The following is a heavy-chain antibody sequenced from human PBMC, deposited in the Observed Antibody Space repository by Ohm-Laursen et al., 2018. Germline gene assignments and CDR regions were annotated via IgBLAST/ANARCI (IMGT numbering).Heavy chain of an antibody. CDR3: ARVDSSAEDFDY. D-gene: IGHD3-22*01. V-gene: IGHV4-34*01. CDR2: INHSRST. J-gene: IGHJ4*02. Sequence: SDTLSLTCAVYGGSFSGYYWNWIRQPPGKGLEWIGEINHSRSTKYNSSFKSRVTISVDTSKNQFSLKLSSVTAADTAVYYCARVDSSAEDFDYWGQGTLVTVSS. CDR1: GGSFSGYY.